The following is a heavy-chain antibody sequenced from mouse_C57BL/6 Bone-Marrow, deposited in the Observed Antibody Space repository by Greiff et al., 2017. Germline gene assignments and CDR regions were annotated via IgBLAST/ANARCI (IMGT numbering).Heavy chain of an antibody. CDR3: AIEQLRWDYFDY. D-gene: IGHD1-1*01. CDR1: GYTFTDYY. Sequence: EVKLQESGPVLVKPGDSVKMSCKASGYTFTDYYMNWVKQSHGKSLEWIGVINPYNGGTSYNQKFKGKATLTVDKSSSTADMALNSLTSEDSAFYYCAIEQLRWDYFDYWGQGTTLTVSS. J-gene: IGHJ2*01. V-gene: IGHV1-19*01. CDR2: INPYNGGT.